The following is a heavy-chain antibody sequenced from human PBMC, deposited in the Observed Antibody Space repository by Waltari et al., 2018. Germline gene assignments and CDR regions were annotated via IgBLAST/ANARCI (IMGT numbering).Heavy chain of an antibody. J-gene: IGHJ4*02. CDR1: GFTRSTSN. D-gene: IGHD3-16*01. Sequence: EEQLVESGGGLVQPGGSLRLSCSASGFTRSTSNMNWVRQAPGKGLEWVSYITNRGGHIYYADSVKGRFTVSRDNDKNSLNLQMNNLRVEDTAVYYCTRDGGAESHWGQGTLVTVTS. V-gene: IGHV3-48*01. CDR2: ITNRGGHI. CDR3: TRDGGAESH.